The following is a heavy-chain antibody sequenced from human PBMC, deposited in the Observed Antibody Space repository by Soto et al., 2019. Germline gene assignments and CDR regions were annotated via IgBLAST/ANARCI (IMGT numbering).Heavy chain of an antibody. CDR1: GGSISSGGYY. CDR2: IYYSGST. V-gene: IGHV4-31*03. Sequence: ASETLSLTCTVSGGSISSGGYYWSWIRQHPGKGLEWIGYIYYSGSTYYNPSLKSRVTISVDTSKNQFSLKLSSVTAADTAVYYCARDENYGDYHNWFDPWGQGTLVTVSS. CDR3: ARDENYGDYHNWFDP. D-gene: IGHD4-17*01. J-gene: IGHJ5*02.